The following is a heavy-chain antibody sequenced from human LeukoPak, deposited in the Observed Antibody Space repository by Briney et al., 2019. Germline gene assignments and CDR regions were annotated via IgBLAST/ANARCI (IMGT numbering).Heavy chain of an antibody. CDR2: IYHSGST. V-gene: IGHV4-31*03. Sequence: SQTLSLTCTVSGGSISSGGYYWSWIRQHPGKGLEWIGYIYHSGSTYYNPSLKSRVTISVDTSKNQFSLKLSSVTAADTAVYYCARDKNGYDFFDSWGQGALVTVSS. D-gene: IGHD5-12*01. CDR1: GGSISSGGYY. J-gene: IGHJ4*02. CDR3: ARDKNGYDFFDS.